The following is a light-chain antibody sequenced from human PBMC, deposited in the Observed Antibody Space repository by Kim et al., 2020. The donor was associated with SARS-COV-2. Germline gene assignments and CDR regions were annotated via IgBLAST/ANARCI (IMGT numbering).Light chain of an antibody. V-gene: IGKV1-33*01. CDR3: QQYNNLQAIT. Sequence: SVGDSVTITCQASQYIRKCLNWYQHKPGKAPELLISDASTLRTGVPSRFSGSASGTHFTFTISNLQPEDIATYYCQQYNNLQAITFGQGTRLEIK. CDR1: QYIRKC. J-gene: IGKJ5*01. CDR2: DAS.